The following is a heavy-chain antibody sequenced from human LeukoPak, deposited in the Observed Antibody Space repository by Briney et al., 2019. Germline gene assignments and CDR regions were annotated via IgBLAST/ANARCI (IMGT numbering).Heavy chain of an antibody. Sequence: SVKVSCKASGYTFTGYYMHWVRQAPGQGLEWMGWINPNSGGTNYAQKFQGRVTMTRDTSISTAYMELSRLRSDDAAVYYCATALILEWFYFDYWGQGTLVIVSS. CDR2: INPNSGGT. CDR3: ATALILEWFYFDY. J-gene: IGHJ4*02. D-gene: IGHD3-3*01. V-gene: IGHV1-2*02. CDR1: GYTFTGYY.